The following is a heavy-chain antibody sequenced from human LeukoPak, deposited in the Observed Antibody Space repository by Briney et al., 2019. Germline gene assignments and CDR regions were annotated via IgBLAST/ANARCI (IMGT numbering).Heavy chain of an antibody. CDR3: ARPLSGSHSAFDI. V-gene: IGHV3-21*01. J-gene: IGHJ3*02. D-gene: IGHD6-25*01. Sequence: PGGSRRLSCAASGFTFSSYSMNWVRQAPGKGLEWVSSISSSSSYIYYADSVKGRFTISRDNAKNSLYPQMNSLRAEDTAVYYCARPLSGSHSAFDIWGQGTMVTVSS. CDR1: GFTFSSYS. CDR2: ISSSSSYI.